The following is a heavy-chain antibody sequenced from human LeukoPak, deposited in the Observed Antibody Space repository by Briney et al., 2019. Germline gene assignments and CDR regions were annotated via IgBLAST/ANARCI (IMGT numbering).Heavy chain of an antibody. V-gene: IGHV3-21*06. Sequence: PGGSLRLSCAASGFTFKTYSMNWVRQAPGKGLEWVSSITPTSSKTHIYYADSVKGRFTISRDNANNSLYLQMNSLRVEDTALYYCARGDVVIEPPRFWGHGTMVTVSS. CDR2: ITPTSSKTHI. J-gene: IGHJ3*01. D-gene: IGHD1-14*01. CDR3: ARGDVVIEPPRF. CDR1: GFTFKTYS.